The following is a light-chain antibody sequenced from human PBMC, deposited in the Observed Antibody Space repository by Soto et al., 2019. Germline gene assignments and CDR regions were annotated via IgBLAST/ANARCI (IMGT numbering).Light chain of an antibody. CDR3: QSYDRSLSGAV. Sequence: QSVLTQPPSVSGAPGPRVTISCTGSGSNIGAGYDVHWYQRLPGTAPKLLISGNNDRSSGVPDRFSGSRSGTSASLAISGLQTEDEADYYCQSYDRSLSGAVFGGGTQRTVL. J-gene: IGLJ7*01. CDR2: GNN. CDR1: GSNIGAGYD. V-gene: IGLV1-40*01.